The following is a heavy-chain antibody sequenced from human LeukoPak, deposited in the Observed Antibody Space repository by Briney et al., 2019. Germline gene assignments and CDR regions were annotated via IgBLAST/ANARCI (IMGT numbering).Heavy chain of an antibody. V-gene: IGHV4-34*01. Sequence: SETLSLTCAVYGGSFSGYYWSWIRQPPGKGLEWIGEINHSGSTSYNPSLKSRVTISVDTSKNQFSLKLSSVTAADTAVYYCARGRYGGSYYFDYWGQGTLVTVSS. CDR2: INHSGST. D-gene: IGHD1-26*01. CDR1: GGSFSGYY. J-gene: IGHJ4*02. CDR3: ARGRYGGSYYFDY.